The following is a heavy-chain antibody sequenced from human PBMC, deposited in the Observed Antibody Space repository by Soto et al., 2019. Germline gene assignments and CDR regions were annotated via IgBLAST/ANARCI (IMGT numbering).Heavy chain of an antibody. D-gene: IGHD6-13*01. J-gene: IGHJ5*02. CDR2: IYYSGST. V-gene: IGHV4-59*01. Sequence: SETLSLTCTVSGGSISSYYWSWIRQPPGKGLEWIGYIYYSGSTNYNPSLKSRVTISVDTSKNQFSLKLSSVTAADTAVYYCARDKDSSSWYRGWFDPWGQGTLVTVSS. CDR1: GGSISSYY. CDR3: ARDKDSSSWYRGWFDP.